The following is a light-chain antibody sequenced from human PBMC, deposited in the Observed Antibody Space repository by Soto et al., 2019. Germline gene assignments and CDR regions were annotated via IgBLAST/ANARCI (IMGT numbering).Light chain of an antibody. J-gene: IGLJ1*01. V-gene: IGLV2-14*01. Sequence: QSVLTQPASVSGSPGQSITISCTGTSSVVGGYNYVSWYQQLPGKAPKLMIYDVNNRPSGVSNRFSGSKSGNTASLTISGLQAEDEADYYCSSYTGSSTFVFGTGTKATVL. CDR2: DVN. CDR1: SSVVGGYNY. CDR3: SSYTGSSTFV.